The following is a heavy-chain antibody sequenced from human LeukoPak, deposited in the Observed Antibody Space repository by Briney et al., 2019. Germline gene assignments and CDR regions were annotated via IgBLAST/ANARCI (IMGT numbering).Heavy chain of an antibody. V-gene: IGHV1-69*13. CDR2: IIPIFGTA. CDR3: ARDGPDYYGSYGMDV. CDR1: GGTFSSYA. D-gene: IGHD3-10*01. J-gene: IGHJ6*02. Sequence: GASVKVSCKASGGTFSSYAISWVRQAPGQGLEWMGGIIPIFGTANYAQKFQGRVTTTADESTSTVYMELSSLRSEDTAVYYCARDGPDYYGSYGMDVWGQGTTVTVSS.